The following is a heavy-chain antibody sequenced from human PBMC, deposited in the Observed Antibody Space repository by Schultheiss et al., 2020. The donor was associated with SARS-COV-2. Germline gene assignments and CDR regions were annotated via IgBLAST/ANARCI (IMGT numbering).Heavy chain of an antibody. CDR1: GGSISSYY. CDR2: IYYSGST. CDR3: GAVIVGAEINY. V-gene: IGHV4-59*12. J-gene: IGHJ4*02. D-gene: IGHD1-26*01. Sequence: SQTLSLTCTVSGGSISSYYWSWIRQPPGKGLEWIGYIYYSGSTNYNPSLKSRVTISVDKSKNQFSLKLSSVTAADTAVYYCGAVIVGAEINYWGQGTLVTVSS.